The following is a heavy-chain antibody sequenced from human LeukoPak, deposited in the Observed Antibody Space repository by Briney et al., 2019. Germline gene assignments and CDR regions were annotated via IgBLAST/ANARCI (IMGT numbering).Heavy chain of an antibody. CDR1: GFIVSSNY. CDR2: ISGSGGST. V-gene: IGHV3-23*01. Sequence: GGSLRLSCAVSGFIVSSNYMSWVRQAPGKGLEWVSAISGSGGSTYYADSVKGRFTISRDNSKNTLYLQMNSLRAEDTAVYYCAKGIHGGNSDDAFDIWGQGTMVTVSS. D-gene: IGHD4-23*01. CDR3: AKGIHGGNSDDAFDI. J-gene: IGHJ3*02.